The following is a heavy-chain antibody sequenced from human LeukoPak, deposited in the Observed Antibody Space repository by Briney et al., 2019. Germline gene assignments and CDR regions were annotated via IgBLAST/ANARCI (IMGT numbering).Heavy chain of an antibody. V-gene: IGHV5-51*01. Sequence: GESLKTSCTASGYSFSKYWIGWVRQTPGKGLEWMGFIYSDESRIRYSPSFEGQVTISADNSINTAYLQWNSLKASDTAMYYCGRYGLSGNGYTSYFYYGMDFWGQGTAVTVSS. J-gene: IGHJ6*02. CDR3: GRYGLSGNGYTSYFYYGMDF. CDR2: IYSDESRI. CDR1: GYSFSKYW. D-gene: IGHD5-24*01.